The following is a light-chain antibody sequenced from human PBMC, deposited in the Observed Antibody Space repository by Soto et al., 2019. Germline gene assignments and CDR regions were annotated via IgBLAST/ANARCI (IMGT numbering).Light chain of an antibody. V-gene: IGKV3-20*01. CDR2: GAS. CDR1: QSVGSD. J-gene: IGKJ3*01. CDR3: QHYGNSPPSVT. Sequence: EIVLTQSPATLSVSPGEIATLSFSASQSVGSDLVWYQQKPGQAPRLLIYGASSRATGIPDRFSGSGSGTDFTLTINRLEPEDFAVYYCQHYGNSPPSVTFGPGTKVDIK.